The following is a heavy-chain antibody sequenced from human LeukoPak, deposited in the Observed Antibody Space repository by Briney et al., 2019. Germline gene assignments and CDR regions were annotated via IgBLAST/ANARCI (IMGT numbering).Heavy chain of an antibody. J-gene: IGHJ5*02. D-gene: IGHD6-6*01. CDR3: ARAALGAARRSRGFDP. CDR1: GGSFSGYY. CDR2: INHSGSS. V-gene: IGHV4-34*01. Sequence: SETLPLTCAVYGGSFSGYYWSWIRQPPGKGLEWNGEINHSGSSNYSPSLKSRVTIAVDTSKNQFSLKLSSVTAADTAVYYCARAALGAARRSRGFDPWGQGTLVTVSS.